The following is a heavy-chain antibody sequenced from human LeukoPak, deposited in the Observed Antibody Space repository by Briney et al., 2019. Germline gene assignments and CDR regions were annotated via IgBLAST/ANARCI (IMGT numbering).Heavy chain of an antibody. CDR3: ARDQYYSDSSGYPYDI. J-gene: IGHJ3*02. D-gene: IGHD3-22*01. Sequence: GGSLRLSCAASGFTFSDYYMSWIRQAPGKGLEWVSYISSSGSTIYYADSVKGRFTSSRDNAKNSLYLQMSSLRVEDTAVYYCARDQYYSDSSGYPYDIWGQGTMVTVSS. CDR1: GFTFSDYY. CDR2: ISSSGSTI. V-gene: IGHV3-11*04.